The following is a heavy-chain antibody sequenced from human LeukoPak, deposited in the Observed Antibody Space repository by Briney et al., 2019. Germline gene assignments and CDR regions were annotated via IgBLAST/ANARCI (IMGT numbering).Heavy chain of an antibody. D-gene: IGHD6-13*01. CDR3: ARHQRGIAALSNY. Sequence: SETLSLTCTVSGGSISSSSYYWGWIRQPPGKGLGWIGSIYYSGSTYYNPSLKSRVTISVDTSKNQFSLKLSSVTAADTAVYYCARHQRGIAALSNYWGQGTLVTVSS. J-gene: IGHJ4*02. CDR2: IYYSGST. V-gene: IGHV4-39*01. CDR1: GGSISSSSYY.